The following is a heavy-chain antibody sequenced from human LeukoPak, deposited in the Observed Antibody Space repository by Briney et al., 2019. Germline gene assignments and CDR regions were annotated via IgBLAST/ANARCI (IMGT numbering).Heavy chain of an antibody. Sequence: GGSLRLSCAASGFTFSSYVMSWVRQAPGKGLEWVSAISDGGSSTFFADSVKGRFTISRDNSKNTLYLQMNSLRAEDTAVYYCAKAMVPRPVAGEIIDYWGQGTLVTVSS. CDR3: AKAMVPRPVAGEIIDY. CDR1: GFTFSSYV. V-gene: IGHV3-23*01. J-gene: IGHJ4*02. D-gene: IGHD6-19*01. CDR2: ISDGGSST.